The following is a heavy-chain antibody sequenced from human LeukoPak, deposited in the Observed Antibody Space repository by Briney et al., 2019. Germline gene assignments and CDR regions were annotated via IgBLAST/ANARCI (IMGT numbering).Heavy chain of an antibody. V-gene: IGHV1-8*01. Sequence: EASVKVSCKASGYTFTSYDINWVRQATGQGLEWMGWMNPNSGNTGYAQKFQGRVTMTRNTSISTAYMELSSLRSEDTAVYYCARGITGTTLVNYWGQGTLVTVSS. D-gene: IGHD1-7*01. J-gene: IGHJ4*02. CDR1: GYTFTSYD. CDR2: MNPNSGNT. CDR3: ARGITGTTLVNY.